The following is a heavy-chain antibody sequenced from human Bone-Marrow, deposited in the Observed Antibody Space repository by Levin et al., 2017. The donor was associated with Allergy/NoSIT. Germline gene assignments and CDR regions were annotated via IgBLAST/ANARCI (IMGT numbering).Heavy chain of an antibody. CDR3: ARGRGSGSYYSKTLDY. Sequence: SETLSLTCTVSGGSISSYYWSWIRQPPGKGLEWIGYIYDSGGTNYNPSLKSPVTISLDTSKNQFSLNLNSVTAADTAVYYCARGRGSGSYYSKTLDYWGQGTLVTVSS. D-gene: IGHD3-10*01. J-gene: IGHJ4*02. V-gene: IGHV4-59*01. CDR2: IYDSGGT. CDR1: GGSISSYY.